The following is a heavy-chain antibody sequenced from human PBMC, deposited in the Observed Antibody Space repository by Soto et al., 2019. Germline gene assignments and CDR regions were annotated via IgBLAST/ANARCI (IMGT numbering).Heavy chain of an antibody. CDR2: INHSGST. J-gene: IGHJ5*02. Sequence: SETLSLTCAVYGGSFSGDYWSWIRQPPGKWLEWIGEINHSGSTNYNPSLKSRVTISVDTSKNQFSLKLSSVTAADTAVYYCARAPPTDSSSCYGRRFYWFVPWGQGTLVTISS. CDR3: ARAPPTDSSSCYGRRFYWFVP. CDR1: GGSFSGDY. D-gene: IGHD6-13*01. V-gene: IGHV4-34*01.